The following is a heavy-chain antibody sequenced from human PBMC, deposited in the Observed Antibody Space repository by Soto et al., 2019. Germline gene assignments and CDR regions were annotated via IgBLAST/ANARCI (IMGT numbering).Heavy chain of an antibody. V-gene: IGHV4-59*08. Sequence: SETLSLTCTVSGGSISSYYWSWIRKTPGKGLEWIGYIYYSGSTNYNPSLKSRVSISVDTSKTQFSLKLSSVTAADSAVYFCARQTNYYRKSFDSWGQGSLVTVSS. CDR3: ARQTNYYRKSFDS. CDR1: GGSISSYY. J-gene: IGHJ4*02. D-gene: IGHD3-22*01. CDR2: IYYSGST.